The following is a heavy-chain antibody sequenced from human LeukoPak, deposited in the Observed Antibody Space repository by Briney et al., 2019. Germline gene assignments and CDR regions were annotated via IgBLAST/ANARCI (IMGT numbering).Heavy chain of an antibody. J-gene: IGHJ4*02. CDR3: AKDGEEIVGATEDY. D-gene: IGHD1-26*01. V-gene: IGHV3-30*18. CDR2: ISYDGSNK. Sequence: PGGSLRLSCAASGFTFSSYGMHWVRQAPGKGLEWVAVISYDGSNKYYADSVKGRFTISRDNSKNTLYLQMNSLRAEDTAVYYCAKDGEEIVGATEDYWGQGTLVTVSS. CDR1: GFTFSSYG.